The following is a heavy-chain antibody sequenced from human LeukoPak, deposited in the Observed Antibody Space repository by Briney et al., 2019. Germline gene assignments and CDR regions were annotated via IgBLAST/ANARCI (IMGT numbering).Heavy chain of an antibody. Sequence: GRSLRLSCAASGFTFSSYGMHWVRQAPGKGLEWGAVISYDGSNKYYADSVKGRFTISRDNSKNTLYLQMNSLRAEDTAVYYCAKGGYFDWLFPDYWGQGTLVTVSS. CDR2: ISYDGSNK. D-gene: IGHD3-9*01. CDR3: AKGGYFDWLFPDY. V-gene: IGHV3-30*18. J-gene: IGHJ4*02. CDR1: GFTFSSYG.